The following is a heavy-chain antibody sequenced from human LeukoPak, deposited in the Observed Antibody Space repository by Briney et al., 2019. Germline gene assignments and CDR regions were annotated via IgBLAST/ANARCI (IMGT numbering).Heavy chain of an antibody. V-gene: IGHV4-34*01. Sequence: SETLSLTCDVYGGSFSGYYWTWTRQPPGKGLEGIGEIHPSGSTYYNPSLESRVTISVDTSKSQFSLKLNSVTAADTALYYCTRGADAHKGGIDWGQGTLVTVSS. J-gene: IGHJ4*02. CDR3: TRGADAHKGGID. D-gene: IGHD5-24*01. CDR2: IHPSGST. CDR1: GGSFSGYY.